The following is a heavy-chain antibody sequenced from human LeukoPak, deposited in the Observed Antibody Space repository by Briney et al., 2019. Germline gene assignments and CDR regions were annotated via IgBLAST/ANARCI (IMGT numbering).Heavy chain of an antibody. CDR1: GFTFSNAW. J-gene: IGHJ4*02. V-gene: IGHV3-15*01. D-gene: IGHD3-22*01. Sequence: GGSLRLSCAASGFTFSNAWMSWVRQAPGKGLEWVGRIKSKTDGETTDYAAPVKGRFTISRDDSKNTLYLQMNSLKTEDTAVYYCTTWYYYDRSGYSLGYYSDYWGQGTLVPVSS. CDR2: IKSKTDGETT. CDR3: TTWYYYDRSGYSLGYYSDY.